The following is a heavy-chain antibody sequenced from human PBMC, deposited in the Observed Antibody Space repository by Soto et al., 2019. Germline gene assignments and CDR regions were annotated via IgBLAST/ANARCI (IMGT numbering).Heavy chain of an antibody. CDR1: GGAVSSHLYY. CDR2: VYYNGST. Sequence: QVQLQESGPGLVKPSDTLSLTCSVSGGAVSSHLYYWGWIRQPPGNGLEWIANVYYNGSTNYNTSLKSRVTISLDTSKNQFSLKLSSVNAEDTAVYYCARVDYGDYPWFDPWGQGTPVTVSS. CDR3: ARVDYGDYPWFDP. V-gene: IGHV4-61*01. J-gene: IGHJ5*02. D-gene: IGHD4-17*01.